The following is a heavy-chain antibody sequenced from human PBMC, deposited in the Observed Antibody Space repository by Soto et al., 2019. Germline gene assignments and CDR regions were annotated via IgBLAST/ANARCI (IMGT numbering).Heavy chain of an antibody. CDR2: IYHSGST. CDR3: ARRAEPSHWLQDY. V-gene: IGHV4-4*02. Sequence: QVQLQESGPGLVKPSGTLSLTCAVSGDSITSSNWWNWVRQPPGKVLEWIGEIYHSGSTNYNPSLKSRLTILVDKSKNQFSLKLSSVTAADAAVYYCARRAEPSHWLQDYWGQGTLVTVSS. D-gene: IGHD3-9*01. CDR1: GDSITSSNW. J-gene: IGHJ4*02.